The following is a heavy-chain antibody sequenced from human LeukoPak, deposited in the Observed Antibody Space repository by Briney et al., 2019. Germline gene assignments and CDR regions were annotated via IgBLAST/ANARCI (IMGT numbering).Heavy chain of an antibody. J-gene: IGHJ4*02. D-gene: IGHD3-10*01. CDR2: IDPDGGST. V-gene: IGHV1-46*01. CDR1: GYTFTTYY. Sequence: ASVKVSCKVSGYTFTTYYMHWVRQAPGQGLEWMGLIDPDGGSTTYAQEFQDRVIMTRDMSTSTVFLEFSGLRSDDTAVYYCGSKDGEGLDHWGQGTLVTVSS. CDR3: GSKDGEGLDH.